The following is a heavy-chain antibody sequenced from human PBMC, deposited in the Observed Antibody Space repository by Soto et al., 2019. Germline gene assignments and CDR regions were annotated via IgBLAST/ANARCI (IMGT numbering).Heavy chain of an antibody. CDR1: GYTFTGYY. J-gene: IGHJ4*02. V-gene: IGHV1-2*02. Sequence: QVQLVQSGAEVKKPGASVKVSCKASGYTFTGYYIHWVRQAPGQGLEWMGWINPNNGDTNDAQKFQGRVTMTRDTSTSTTYMELSSLTFDDTAVYYCARHSGYDYVFDYWGQGTLVTVSS. D-gene: IGHD5-12*01. CDR2: INPNNGDT. CDR3: ARHSGYDYVFDY.